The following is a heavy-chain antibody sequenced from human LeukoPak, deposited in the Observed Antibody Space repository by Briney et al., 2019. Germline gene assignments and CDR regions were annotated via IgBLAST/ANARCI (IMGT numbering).Heavy chain of an antibody. CDR3: AKDRLPGYSSSWYEG. CDR2: ISGSGGSA. Sequence: GGSLRLSCAASGFTFSSYAMSWVRQAPGKGLEWVSAISGSGGSAYYADSVKGRFTISRDSSKNTLYLQMNSLRAEDTAVYYCAKDRLPGYSSSWYEGWGQGTLVTVSS. J-gene: IGHJ4*02. D-gene: IGHD6-13*01. V-gene: IGHV3-23*01. CDR1: GFTFSSYA.